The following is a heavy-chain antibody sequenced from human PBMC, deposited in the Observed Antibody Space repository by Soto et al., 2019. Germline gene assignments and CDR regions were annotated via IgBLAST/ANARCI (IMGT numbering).Heavy chain of an antibody. J-gene: IGHJ4*02. V-gene: IGHV2-5*02. CDR3: AHRRTGDLIDY. D-gene: IGHD2-21*01. CDR1: GFSLTTRGVG. CDR2: IYWDDDR. Sequence: QITLKESGPALVKPTQTLTLTCTFSGFSLTTRGVGVGWIRQPPRKALEWLALIYWDDDRRYSPSLKNRLTITKDTSKNQVVLTMTNMGPVDTATYHWAHRRTGDLIDYLGQGTLVTVSS.